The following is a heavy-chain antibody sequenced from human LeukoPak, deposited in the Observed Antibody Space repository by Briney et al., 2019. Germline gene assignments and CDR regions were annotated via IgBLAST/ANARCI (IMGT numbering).Heavy chain of an antibody. CDR2: IYYSGST. CDR3: ATLQSSGYDYSDY. CDR1: GGSISSYY. V-gene: IGHV4-59*08. Sequence: SETLSLTCTVSGGSISSYYWSWIRQPPGKGLEWIGYIYYSGSTNYNPSLKSRVTISVDTSKNQFSLKLSSVTAADTAVYYCATLQSSGYDYSDYWGQGILVTVSS. J-gene: IGHJ4*02. D-gene: IGHD3-22*01.